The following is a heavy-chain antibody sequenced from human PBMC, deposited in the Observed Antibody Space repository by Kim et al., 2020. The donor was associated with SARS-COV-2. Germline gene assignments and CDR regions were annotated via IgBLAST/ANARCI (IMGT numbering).Heavy chain of an antibody. CDR1: GFTFSSYG. V-gene: IGHV3-33*05. J-gene: IGHJ4*02. CDR2: ISYDGSNK. CDR3: ARDLKKGFDY. Sequence: GGSLRLSCAASGFTFSSYGMHWVRQAPGTGLEWVAVISYDGSNKYYADSVKGRFTISRDNSTNTLYLQMNSLRAEDTAVYYCARDLKKGFDYWGQGTLVT.